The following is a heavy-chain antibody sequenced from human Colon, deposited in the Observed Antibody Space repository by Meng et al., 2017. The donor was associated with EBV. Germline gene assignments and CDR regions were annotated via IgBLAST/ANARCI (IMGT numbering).Heavy chain of an antibody. V-gene: IGHV4-4*02. J-gene: IGHJ4*02. CDR3: ATQESRDGHNPY. CDR2: MYHSGTT. CDR1: GGSISSSYW. Sequence: QLQESXXGXVXXSGXLSPTCVVSGGSISSSYWWTWVPQSPGKGLEWIGEMYHSGTTNYNPSLKSRVTISMGKSNNQLSLKLNSVTAADTAVYYCATQESRDGHNPYWGQGTLVTVSS. D-gene: IGHD5-24*01.